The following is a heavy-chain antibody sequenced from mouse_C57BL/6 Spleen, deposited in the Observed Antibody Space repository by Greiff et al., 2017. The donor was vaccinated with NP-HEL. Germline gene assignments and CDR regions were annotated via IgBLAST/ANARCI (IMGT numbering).Heavy chain of an antibody. D-gene: IGHD1-1*01. J-gene: IGHJ4*01. Sequence: VQLQQSGPVLVKPGASVKMSCKASGYTFTDYYMNWVKQSHGKSLEWIGVINPYNGGTSYNQKFKGKVTLTVDKSSSTAYMELNSLTSEDSAVYYYASDYYFQRYAMDYWGQGTSVTVSS. V-gene: IGHV1-19*01. CDR2: INPYNGGT. CDR3: ASDYYFQRYAMDY. CDR1: GYTFTDYY.